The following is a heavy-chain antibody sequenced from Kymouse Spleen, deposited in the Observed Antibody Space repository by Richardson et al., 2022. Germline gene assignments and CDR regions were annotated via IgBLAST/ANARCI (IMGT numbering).Heavy chain of an antibody. V-gene: IGHV4-34*01. J-gene: IGHJ4*02. CDR1: GGSFSGYY. CDR2: INHSGST. Sequence: QVQLQQWGAGLLKPSETLSLTCAVYGGSFSGYYWSWIRQPPGKGLEWIGEINHSGSTNYNPSLKSRVTISVDTSKNQFSLKLSSVTAADTAVYYCARVIAAAGPFDYWGQGTLVTVSS. D-gene: IGHD6-13*01. CDR3: ARVIAAAGPFDY.